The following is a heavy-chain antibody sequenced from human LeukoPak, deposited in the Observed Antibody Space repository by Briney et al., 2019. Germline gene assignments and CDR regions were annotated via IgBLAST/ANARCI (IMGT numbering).Heavy chain of an antibody. CDR1: GFTFSGDW. V-gene: IGHV3-23*01. D-gene: IGHD1-1*01. J-gene: IGHJ3*01. Sequence: PGGSLRLSCAASGFTFSGDWMTWVRQAPGKGLEWVSLSSVSGDSIYYADSVRSRFTISRDNSKDKMYLQMNSLRAEDTAIYYCMADVQRSYWGQGTMVTVSS. CDR3: MADVQRSY. CDR2: SSVSGDSI.